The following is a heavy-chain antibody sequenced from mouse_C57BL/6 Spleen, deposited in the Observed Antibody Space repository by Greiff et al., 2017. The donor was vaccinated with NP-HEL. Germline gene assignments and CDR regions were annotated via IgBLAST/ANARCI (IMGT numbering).Heavy chain of an antibody. CDR1: GYTFTSYW. Sequence: VQLQQSGAELAKPGASVKLSCKASGYTFTSYWMHWVKQRPGKGLEWIGYINPSSGYTKYHQKFKDKATLTADKSSSTAYMRLSSLTYEDSAVYYCARNYYGSSYDAMDYWGQGTSVTVSS. D-gene: IGHD1-1*01. CDR2: INPSSGYT. V-gene: IGHV1-7*01. J-gene: IGHJ4*01. CDR3: ARNYYGSSYDAMDY.